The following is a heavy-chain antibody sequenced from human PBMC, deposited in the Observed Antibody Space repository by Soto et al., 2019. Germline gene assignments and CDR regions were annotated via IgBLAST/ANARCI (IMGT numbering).Heavy chain of an antibody. D-gene: IGHD3-3*01. Sequence: PGGSLRLSCAASGFTFSSYSMNWARQAPGKGLEWVSYISSSSSTIYYADSVKGRFTISRDNAKNSLYLQMNSLRAEDTAVYYCARDQFWSGYFFQLDVPPAAFEIWGQGTMVTGSS. CDR3: ARDQFWSGYFFQLDVPPAAFEI. V-gene: IGHV3-48*01. CDR2: ISSSSSTI. J-gene: IGHJ3*02. CDR1: GFTFSSYS.